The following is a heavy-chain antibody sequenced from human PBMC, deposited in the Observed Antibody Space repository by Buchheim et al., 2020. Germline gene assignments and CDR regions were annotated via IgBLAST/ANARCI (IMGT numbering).Heavy chain of an antibody. CDR2: ISSSGSTI. D-gene: IGHD2-8*01. CDR3: ARGDTYCTNGVCYRGVDY. J-gene: IGHJ4*02. Sequence: EVQLVESGGGLVQPGGSLRLSCAASGFTFSSYEMNWVRQAPGKGLEWVSYISSSGSTIYYADSVKGRFTISRDNAKNSLYQQMNSLRAEDTAVYYCARGDTYCTNGVCYRGVDYWGQGTL. CDR1: GFTFSSYE. V-gene: IGHV3-48*03.